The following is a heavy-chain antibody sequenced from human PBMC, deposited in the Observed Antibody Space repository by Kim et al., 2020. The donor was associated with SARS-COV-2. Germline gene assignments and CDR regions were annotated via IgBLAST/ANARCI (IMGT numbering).Heavy chain of an antibody. D-gene: IGHD3-22*01. CDR3: ARDYYDSSGYYYSDY. Sequence: DSGKDRFTISRDNSKNTLYLQMNSLRAEDTAVYYCARDYYDSSGYYYSDYWGQGTLVTVSS. V-gene: IGHV3-66*01. J-gene: IGHJ4*02.